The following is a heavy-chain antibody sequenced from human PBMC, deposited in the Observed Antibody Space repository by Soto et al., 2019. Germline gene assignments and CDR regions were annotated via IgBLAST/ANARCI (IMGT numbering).Heavy chain of an antibody. CDR1: GDSVSGNSSA. Sequence: SQPLSLPCAVSGDSVSGNSSACNLISESPSRGLEWLGRTYYRSKWYNDYAVSVKSRITINPDTSKNQFSLQLNSVTPEDTAVYYCSREPAAYHIAAAGFDFWGQGTLVTVPS. CDR2: TYYRSKWYN. J-gene: IGHJ4*02. CDR3: SREPAAYHIAAAGFDF. V-gene: IGHV6-1*01. D-gene: IGHD6-13*01.